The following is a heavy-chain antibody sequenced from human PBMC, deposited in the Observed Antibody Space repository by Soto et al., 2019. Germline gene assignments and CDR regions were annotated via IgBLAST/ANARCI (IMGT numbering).Heavy chain of an antibody. CDR1: GFTFDDYA. CDR3: AKDPSPYYYDSSGYLEY. V-gene: IGHV3-9*01. J-gene: IGHJ4*02. Sequence: SLRLSCASSGFTFDDYAMHCVRQAPGKGLEWVSGISWNSGSIGYADSVKGRFTISRDNAKNSLYLQMNSLRAEDTALYYCAKDPSPYYYDSSGYLEYWGQGTPVSVSS. CDR2: ISWNSGSI. D-gene: IGHD3-22*01.